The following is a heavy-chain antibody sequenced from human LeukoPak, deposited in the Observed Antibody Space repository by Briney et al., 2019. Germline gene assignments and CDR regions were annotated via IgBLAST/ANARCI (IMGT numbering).Heavy chain of an antibody. CDR2: IYYSGST. D-gene: IGHD2-2*01. CDR3: ARGRYCSSTSCPFDY. V-gene: IGHV4-59*01. Sequence: PSETLSLTCTVSGGSISSYYWSWTRQPPGKGLEWIGYIYYSGSTNYNPSLKSRVTISVDTSKNQFSLKLSSVTAADTAVYYCARGRYCSSTSCPFDYWGQGTLVTVSS. CDR1: GGSISSYY. J-gene: IGHJ4*02.